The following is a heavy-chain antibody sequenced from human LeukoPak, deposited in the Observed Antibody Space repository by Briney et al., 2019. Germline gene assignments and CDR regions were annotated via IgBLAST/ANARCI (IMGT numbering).Heavy chain of an antibody. CDR3: ASNTGAVFDN. CDR2: IYSTGST. V-gene: IGHV4-59*01. CDR1: GGSISGYY. D-gene: IGHD1-1*01. J-gene: IGHJ4*02. Sequence: SETLSLTCTVSGGSISGYYWSWVRQSPEKGLESIGFIYSTGSTSYNPSLRSRVTISIDTSQNQFYLRLTSVTAADTAVYYCASNTGAVFDNWGQGALVTVSS.